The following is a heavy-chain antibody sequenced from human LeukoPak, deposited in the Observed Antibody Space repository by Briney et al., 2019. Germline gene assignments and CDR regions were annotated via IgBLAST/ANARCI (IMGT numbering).Heavy chain of an antibody. CDR1: GYTFTGYY. J-gene: IGHJ5*02. V-gene: IGHV1-2*02. Sequence: SVKVSCKASGYTFTGYYMHWVRQAPGQGLEWMGWINPNSGGTNYAQKFQGRVTMTRDTSISTAYMELSRLRSDDTAVYYCARGYCSSTSCYNWFDPWGQGTLVTVSS. CDR2: INPNSGGT. D-gene: IGHD2-2*01. CDR3: ARGYCSSTSCYNWFDP.